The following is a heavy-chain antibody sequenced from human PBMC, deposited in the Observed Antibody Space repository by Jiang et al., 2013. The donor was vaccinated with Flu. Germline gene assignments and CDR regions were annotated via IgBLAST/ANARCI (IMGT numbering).Heavy chain of an antibody. D-gene: IGHD5-18*01. CDR3: ARGDRPGGYSYGYHNWFDP. Sequence: LLKPSETLSLTCAVSGGSFSDYYWSWIRQPPGKGLEWIGEINHSGSTNYNPSLKSRVTMSLDTPKNQFSLKLTSVTAADTAVYYCARGDRPGGYSYGYHNWFDPWGQGILVTVSS. V-gene: IGHV4-34*01. J-gene: IGHJ5*02. CDR2: INHSGST. CDR1: GGSFSDYY.